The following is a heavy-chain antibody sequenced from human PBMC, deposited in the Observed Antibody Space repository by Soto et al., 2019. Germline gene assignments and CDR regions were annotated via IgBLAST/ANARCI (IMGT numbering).Heavy chain of an antibody. CDR2: IYYRGTT. D-gene: IGHD5-18*01. J-gene: IGHJ5*02. CDR3: TRVATAVPS. Sequence: GILSVTCNVLDGSLNINYWSWIRQPPGKELEGIGNIYYRGTTNYNPSLQGRVIMSIDTSKNQFSLMLTSVTAADTAVYYCTRVATAVPSWGRGVLVTVSS. V-gene: IGHV4-59*12. CDR1: DGSLNINY.